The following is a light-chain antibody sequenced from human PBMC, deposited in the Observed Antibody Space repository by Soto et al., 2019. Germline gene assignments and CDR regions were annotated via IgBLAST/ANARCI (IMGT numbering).Light chain of an antibody. V-gene: IGKV3-20*01. Sequence: EIVLPPSTGPLSLSPGERSTLSCMASQTVTNDYLAWYQQKDGQAPRLLIYDASTRATGIPDRFSGSGSGTDFTLTSSRLEPEDFAVFYCQQYGSSNTFGQGTRLEVK. CDR2: DAS. CDR1: QTVTNDY. J-gene: IGKJ5*01. CDR3: QQYGSSNT.